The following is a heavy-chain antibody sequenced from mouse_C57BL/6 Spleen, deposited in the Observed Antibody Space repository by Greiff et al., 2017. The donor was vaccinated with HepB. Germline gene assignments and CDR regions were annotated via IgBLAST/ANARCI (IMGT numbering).Heavy chain of an antibody. V-gene: IGHV1-7*01. D-gene: IGHD2-5*01. CDR1: GYTFTSYC. Sequence: VQLQQSGAELAKPGASVKLSCKASGYTFTSYCMHWVKQRPGQGLEWIGYINPSSGYTKYNQKFKDKATLTADKSSSTAYMQLSSLTYEDSAVYYCSRYDYSTSWFAYWGQGTLVTVSA. CDR2: INPSSGYT. CDR3: SRYDYSTSWFAY. J-gene: IGHJ3*01.